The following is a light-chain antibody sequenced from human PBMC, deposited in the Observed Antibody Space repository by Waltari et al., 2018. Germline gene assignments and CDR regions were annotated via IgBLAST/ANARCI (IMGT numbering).Light chain of an antibody. V-gene: IGKV1-39*01. CDR2: AAS. CDR1: QSISSY. Sequence: DIQMTQSPSSLSASVGHRVTITCRASQSISSYLNWYQQKPGKAPNLLIYAASSLQSGVPSRFSGSGSGTDFTLTISSLQPEDFATYYCQQSYSTPPITFGQGTRLEIK. J-gene: IGKJ5*01. CDR3: QQSYSTPPIT.